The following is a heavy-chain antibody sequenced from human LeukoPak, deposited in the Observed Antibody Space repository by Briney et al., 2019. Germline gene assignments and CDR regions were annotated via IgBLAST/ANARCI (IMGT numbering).Heavy chain of an antibody. J-gene: IGHJ4*02. CDR1: GSSFTSYW. CDR3: ARSRRGIAAAGPHPGDY. V-gene: IGHV5-51*01. Sequence: PGESLQISCQGSGSSFTSYWIGWVRQVTGKGLEWMGIIYPGDSDTRYSPSFQGQVTISADKSISTAYLQWSSLKASDTAMYYCARSRRGIAAAGPHPGDYWGQGTLVTVSS. D-gene: IGHD6-13*01. CDR2: IYPGDSDT.